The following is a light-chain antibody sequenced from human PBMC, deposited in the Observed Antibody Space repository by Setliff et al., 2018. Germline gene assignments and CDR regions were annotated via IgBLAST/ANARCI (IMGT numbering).Light chain of an antibody. CDR2: DAS. V-gene: IGKV1-13*02. CDR1: QGITSA. CDR3: QQFKIYPLT. J-gene: IGKJ4*01. Sequence: AIQLTQSPASLSASIGDRVTISCRASQGITSALAWYQQKPGKPPRVLIYDASSLEIGVPSRFSGSGSGTDFTLTISSLQPEDFATYYCQQFKIYPLTFGGGTK.